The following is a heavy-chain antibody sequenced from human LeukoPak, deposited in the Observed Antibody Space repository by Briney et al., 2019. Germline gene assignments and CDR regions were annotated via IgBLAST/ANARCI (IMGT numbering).Heavy chain of an antibody. V-gene: IGHV4-59*02. J-gene: IGHJ6*03. CDR3: ARGLYDFWSGYYYYYYMDV. CDR2: ISYSGST. CDR1: GGSGSSDS. Sequence: NPSETLSLTCTVSGGSGSSDSWSWIRQPPGQGLEWIGYISYSGSTSYNPSLKSRVTISVDTSKNQFSLKLSSVTAADTAVYYCARGLYDFWSGYYYYYYMDVWGKGTTVTVSS. D-gene: IGHD3-3*01.